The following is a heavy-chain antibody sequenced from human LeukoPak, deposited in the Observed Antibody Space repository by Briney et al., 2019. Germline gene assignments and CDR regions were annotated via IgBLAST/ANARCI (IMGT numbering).Heavy chain of an antibody. J-gene: IGHJ4*02. D-gene: IGHD3-3*01. V-gene: IGHV1-46*01. CDR2: INPIGGST. CDR1: GYTFTSYS. CDR3: ARGQVWISVDGLLYSNDN. Sequence: ASVKVSCKASGYTFTSYSMHWVRQAPGQGLEWMGMINPIGGSTNYAQKFQGRVTMTTDTSTSTAYMELSSLRSEDTAVYYCARGQVWISVDGLLYSNDNWGQGTLVTVSA.